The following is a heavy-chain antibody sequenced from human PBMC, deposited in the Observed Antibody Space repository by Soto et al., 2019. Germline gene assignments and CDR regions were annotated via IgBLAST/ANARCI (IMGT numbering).Heavy chain of an antibody. CDR2: IYHSGST. Sequence: QVQLQESGPGLVKPSGTLSLTCAVSGGSISSSNWWSWVRQPPGKGLEWIGEIYHSGSTNYNPSLKXRXTXTXXKSKNQFSLKLSSVPAADTAVYYCASLPATSDFDYWGQGTLVTVSS. CDR3: ASLPATSDFDY. CDR1: GGSISSSNW. D-gene: IGHD2-2*01. J-gene: IGHJ4*02. V-gene: IGHV4-4*02.